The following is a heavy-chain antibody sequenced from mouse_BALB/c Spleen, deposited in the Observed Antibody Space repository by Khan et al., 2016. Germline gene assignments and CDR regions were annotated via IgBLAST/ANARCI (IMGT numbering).Heavy chain of an antibody. V-gene: IGHV7-3*02. D-gene: IGHD2-4*01. CDR1: GFTFTDYY. CDR3: ARDRGRLRGARDY. CDR2: IRNKANGYTT. Sequence: EVELVESGGGLVQPGGSLRLSCATSGFTFTDYYMSWVRQPPGKALEWLGFIRNKANGYTTEYSASVKGRFTISRDNSQSILYLQMNTLRAEDSATYYCARDRGRLRGARDYWGQGTSVTVSS. J-gene: IGHJ4*01.